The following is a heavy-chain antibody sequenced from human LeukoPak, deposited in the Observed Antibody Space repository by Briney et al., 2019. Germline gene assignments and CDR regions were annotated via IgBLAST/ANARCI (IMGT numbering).Heavy chain of an antibody. CDR2: MNPNSGSA. V-gene: IGHV1-8*01. D-gene: IGHD3-10*01. J-gene: IGHJ4*02. CDR3: ASASRAGFGEGFDY. CDR1: GYTFTSYD. Sequence: ASVKVSCKASGYTFTSYDINWVRQATGQGLGWMGWMNPNSGSAGYAQKFQGRVTMTRNTSITTAYMELSSLRSDDTAVYYCASASRAGFGEGFDYWGQGTLVTVSS.